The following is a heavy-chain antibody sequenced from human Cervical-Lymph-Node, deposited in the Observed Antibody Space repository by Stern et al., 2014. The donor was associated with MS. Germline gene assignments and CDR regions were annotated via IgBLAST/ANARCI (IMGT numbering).Heavy chain of an antibody. Sequence: EMQLVESGGGLVQPGGSLRLSCAASGFTFSDHYMDWVRQAPGKGLEWLGRTRKKGDSYTTEYAASVKGKFTISRDDSKNSLYLKMNSLKTEDTAVYYCARIGPPLQDAFDVWGRGTMVTVSS. CDR1: GFTFSDHY. V-gene: IGHV3-72*01. J-gene: IGHJ3*01. CDR3: ARIGPPLQDAFDV. CDR2: TRKKGDSYTT.